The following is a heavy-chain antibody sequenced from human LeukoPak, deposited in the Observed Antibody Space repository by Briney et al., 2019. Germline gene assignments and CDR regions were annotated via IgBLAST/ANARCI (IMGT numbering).Heavy chain of an antibody. CDR1: DFFFEDYS. CDR2: ISSSSNYI. V-gene: IGHV3-21*01. D-gene: IGHD3-3*01. CDR3: ARDTGFWSATSFGVDY. Sequence: GGSLRLSCVGSDFFFEDYSMNWVRQAPGKGLEWVSSISSSSNYIYYADSVKGRFTISRDNAKNSLYLQMNSLRAEDTAVYYCARDTGFWSATSFGVDYWGQGTLVTVSS. J-gene: IGHJ4*02.